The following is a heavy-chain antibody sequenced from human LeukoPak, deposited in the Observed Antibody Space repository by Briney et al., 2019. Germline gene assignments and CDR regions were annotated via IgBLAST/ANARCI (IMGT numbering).Heavy chain of an antibody. J-gene: IGHJ4*02. CDR3: ARDGIAAAVEFDY. V-gene: IGHV3-23*01. D-gene: IGHD6-13*01. CDR2: ISGSGGST. Sequence: GGTLRLSCAASGFTSSSYGMSWVRQAPGKGLEWVSAISGSGGSTYYADSVKGRFTISRDNAKNTLYLQMNSLRAEDTAVYYCARDGIAAAVEFDYWGQGTLVTVSS. CDR1: GFTSSSYG.